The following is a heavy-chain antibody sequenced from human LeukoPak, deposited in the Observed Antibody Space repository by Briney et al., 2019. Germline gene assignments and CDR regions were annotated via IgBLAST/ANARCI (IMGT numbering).Heavy chain of an antibody. V-gene: IGHV3-30*02. CDR2: IRYDGNNK. CDR1: GFTFSNYG. J-gene: IGHJ4*02. CDR3: VKDNPLDY. D-gene: IGHD1-14*01. Sequence: PGGSLRLSCGASGFTFSNYGMLWVRQAPGKGLEWVAFIRYDGNNKLYADSMKGRFTISRDNSKNTLYLHINILRAEDTAVYYCVKDNPLDYWGQGTLVIVSS.